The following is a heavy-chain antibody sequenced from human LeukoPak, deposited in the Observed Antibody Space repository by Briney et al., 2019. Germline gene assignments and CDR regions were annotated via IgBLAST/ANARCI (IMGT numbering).Heavy chain of an antibody. J-gene: IGHJ4*02. CDR3: ARSNYYDSSGSDY. CDR2: INPHSGGT. CDR1: GYTFTGYY. Sequence: GASVKVSCKASGYTFTGYYMHWVRQAPGQGLEWMGWINPHSGGTNYAQKFQGRVTMTRDTSISTAYMELSNLRSDDTAVYSCARSNYYDSSGSDYWGQGTLVTVSS. V-gene: IGHV1-2*02. D-gene: IGHD3-22*01.